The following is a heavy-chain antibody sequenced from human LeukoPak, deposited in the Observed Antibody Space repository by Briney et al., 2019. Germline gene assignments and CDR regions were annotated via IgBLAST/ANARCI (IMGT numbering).Heavy chain of an antibody. CDR3: ARDGRFGELFDY. D-gene: IGHD3-10*01. CDR2: ISPYNGNT. Sequence: ASVKVSCKASGYTFTSYGISWVRQAPGQGLEWMGWISPYNGNTNYAHKLQGRVTMTTDTSTSTAYMELRSLRSADTALYYCARDGRFGELFDYWGQGTLVTVSS. CDR1: GYTFTSYG. V-gene: IGHV1-18*01. J-gene: IGHJ4*02.